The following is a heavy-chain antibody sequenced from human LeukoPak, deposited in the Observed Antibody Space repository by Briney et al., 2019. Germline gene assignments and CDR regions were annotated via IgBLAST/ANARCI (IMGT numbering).Heavy chain of an antibody. Sequence: SETLSLTCSVSGDSIRTTSYYWDWIRQAPGKGLEWIGTVFYTGTTYYSPSLKSRITISVDTSKNQFSLKLSSVTAADTSVYYCARQVLPSFDKWGQGPPVTVSS. V-gene: IGHV4-39*01. D-gene: IGHD3-10*01. CDR1: GDSIRTTSYY. CDR2: VFYTGTT. CDR3: ARQVLPSFDK. J-gene: IGHJ4*02.